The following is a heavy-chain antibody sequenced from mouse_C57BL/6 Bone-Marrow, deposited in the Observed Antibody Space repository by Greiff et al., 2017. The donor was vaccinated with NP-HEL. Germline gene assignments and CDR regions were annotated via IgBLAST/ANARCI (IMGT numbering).Heavy chain of an antibody. V-gene: IGHV5-4*03. Sequence: EVNVVESGGGLVKPGGSLKLSCAASGFTFSSYAMSWVRQTPEKRLEWVATISDGGSYTYYPDNVKGRFTISRDNAKNNLYLQMSHLKSEDTAMYYCARGSSGYGGYWGQGTTLTVSS. CDR2: ISDGGSYT. CDR1: GFTFSSYA. CDR3: ARGSSGYGGY. D-gene: IGHD3-2*02. J-gene: IGHJ2*01.